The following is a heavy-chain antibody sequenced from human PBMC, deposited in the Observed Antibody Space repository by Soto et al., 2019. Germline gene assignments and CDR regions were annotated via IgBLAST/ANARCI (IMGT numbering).Heavy chain of an antibody. J-gene: IGHJ4*02. Sequence: PSETLSLTCTVSGGSISNYYWSWIRQPPGKGLEWIGYIYYSGSTNYNPSLKSRVTISVDTSKNQFSLKLSSVTAADTAVYYCARDLNGGGYDYWGQGTLVTVSS. CDR3: ARDLNGGGYDY. CDR2: IYYSGST. V-gene: IGHV4-59*01. D-gene: IGHD2-15*01. CDR1: GGSISNYY.